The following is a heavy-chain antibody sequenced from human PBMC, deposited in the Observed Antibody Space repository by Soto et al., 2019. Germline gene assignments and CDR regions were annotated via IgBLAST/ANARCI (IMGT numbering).Heavy chain of an antibody. V-gene: IGHV4-34*01. CDR3: AKGGRFPEARYYFLDV. Sequence: QVQLQQRGAGLLKPSETLSLTCVVDGESFSGYYWTWIRQPPGKGLEWIGEINDSGSTNHKPSLKSRVTRSIDTSKNQFALSLRSVTAADTGVYYCAKGGRFPEARYYFLDVWGNGTTVTVSS. CDR1: GESFSGYY. J-gene: IGHJ6*03. CDR2: INDSGST. D-gene: IGHD3-3*01.